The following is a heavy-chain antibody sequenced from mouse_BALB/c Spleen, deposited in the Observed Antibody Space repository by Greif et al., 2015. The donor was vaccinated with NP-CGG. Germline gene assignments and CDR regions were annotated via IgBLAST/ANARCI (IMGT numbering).Heavy chain of an antibody. CDR1: GYTFSSYW. Sequence: VQLQQSGAELMKPGASVKISCKATGYTFSSYWIEWVKQRPGHGLEWIGEILPGSGSTNYNEKFKGKATFTADTSSNTAYMQLSSLTSEDSAVYYCARGGLIYYDYDGSSDYWGQGTTLTVSS. D-gene: IGHD2-4*01. J-gene: IGHJ2*01. CDR3: ARGGLIYYDYDGSSDY. V-gene: IGHV1-9*01. CDR2: ILPGSGST.